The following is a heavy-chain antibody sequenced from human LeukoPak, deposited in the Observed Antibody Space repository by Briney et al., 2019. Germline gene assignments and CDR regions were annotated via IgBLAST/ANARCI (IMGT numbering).Heavy chain of an antibody. D-gene: IGHD6-13*01. Sequence: PGGSLRLSCAVSGLTFNNYAMSWVRQAPGKGLEWVSGISGRGASKYYADSVKGRFTISRDNSKNTLYLQMNSLRAEDTAVYYCAKAPRQQQLVPLDYWGQGTLVTVSS. CDR2: ISGRGASK. CDR3: AKAPRQQQLVPLDY. V-gene: IGHV3-23*01. J-gene: IGHJ4*02. CDR1: GLTFNNYA.